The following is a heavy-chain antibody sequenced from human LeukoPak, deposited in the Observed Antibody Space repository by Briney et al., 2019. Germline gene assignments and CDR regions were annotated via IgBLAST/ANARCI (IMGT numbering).Heavy chain of an antibody. Sequence: SGGSLRLSCAASGFTFSSYSMNWVRQAPGKGLEWVSSISSSSSYIYYADSVKGRFTISRDDAKNSLYLQMNILRAEDTAVYYCARIRMPTSTGDAFDVWGQGTMVPVSS. CDR3: ARIRMPTSTGDAFDV. D-gene: IGHD2-15*01. J-gene: IGHJ3*01. CDR1: GFTFSSYS. CDR2: ISSSSSYI. V-gene: IGHV3-21*01.